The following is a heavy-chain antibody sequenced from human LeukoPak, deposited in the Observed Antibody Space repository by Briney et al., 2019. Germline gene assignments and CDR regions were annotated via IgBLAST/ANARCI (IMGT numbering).Heavy chain of an antibody. CDR2: IGTVGDT. J-gene: IGHJ4*02. Sequence: PGGSLRLSCAASGFTFSGYDFHWVRQATGRGLEWVSAIGTVGDTHYLDSVKGRFTISRDNSKNTLNLQMNSLRAEDTAVYYCAKSIVVGRVFPGLDSWGQGTLVTVPS. CDR3: AKSIVVGRVFPGLDS. D-gene: IGHD2-15*01. CDR1: GFTFSGYD. V-gene: IGHV3-13*04.